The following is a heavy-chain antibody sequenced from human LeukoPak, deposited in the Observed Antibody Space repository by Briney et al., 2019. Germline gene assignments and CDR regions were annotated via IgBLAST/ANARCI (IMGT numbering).Heavy chain of an antibody. V-gene: IGHV3-23*01. CDR2: IGASGADT. CDR1: GFTFCSYA. Sequence: GGSLRLSCEASGFTFCSYAMTWVRQAPGKGLDWVSVIGASGADTYYADSVKGRFTISRDNAKNTLYLHMSSLRAEDTAVYFCARRPRDSSGYYLGAFHAWGQGTTVTVSS. CDR3: ARRPRDSSGYYLGAFHA. D-gene: IGHD3-22*01. J-gene: IGHJ3*01.